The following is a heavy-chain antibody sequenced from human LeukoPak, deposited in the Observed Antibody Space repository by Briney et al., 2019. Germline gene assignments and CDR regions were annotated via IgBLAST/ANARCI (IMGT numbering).Heavy chain of an antibody. V-gene: IGHV1-2*02. D-gene: IGHD1-26*01. CDR3: ARERRHSVRDYDKRPFDY. CDR1: VYTFIGYY. J-gene: IGHJ4*02. CDR2: INSNSGDT. Sequence: GAAVKVSCKASVYTFIGYYIYGVRQAPGQGLGWVGWINSNSGDTHYAQKFQGRVTMTRDTSPSTVYMELSSLRSEDTAGYYCARERRHSVRDYDKRPFDYWGRGTVVTVSS.